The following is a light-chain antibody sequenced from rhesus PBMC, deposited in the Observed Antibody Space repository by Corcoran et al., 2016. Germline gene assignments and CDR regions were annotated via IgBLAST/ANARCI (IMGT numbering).Light chain of an antibody. V-gene: IGKV1-28*01. CDR2: AAS. CDR3: LQHNSYPFT. Sequence: DIQMTQSPSSLSASVGDTVTIICRASQGIISYLNWFQQKPGKAPKLLVYAASRLESGVPSRFSGSGSGTEFTLTISSLQPEDFAAYYCLQHNSYPFTFSPGTKLDIE. CDR1: QGIISY. J-gene: IGKJ3*01.